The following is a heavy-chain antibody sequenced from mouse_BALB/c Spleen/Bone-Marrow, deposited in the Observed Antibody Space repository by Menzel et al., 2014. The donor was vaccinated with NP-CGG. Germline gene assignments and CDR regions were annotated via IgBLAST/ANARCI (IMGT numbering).Heavy chain of an antibody. CDR1: GFTFSDYY. CDR2: ISDGGSYT. V-gene: IGHV5-4*02. CDR3: ARAWDHDRKVWFAY. D-gene: IGHD2-4*01. Sequence: EVQGVESGGGLVKPGGSLKLSCAASGFTFSDYYMYWVRQTPEKRLEWVATISDGGSYTYYPDSVKGRFTISRDNAKNNLYLQMSSLKSEDTAMYYCARAWDHDRKVWFAYWGQGTLVTVSA. J-gene: IGHJ3*01.